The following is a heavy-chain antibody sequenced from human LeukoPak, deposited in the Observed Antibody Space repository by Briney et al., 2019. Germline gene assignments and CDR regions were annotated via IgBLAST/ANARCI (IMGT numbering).Heavy chain of an antibody. D-gene: IGHD2-15*01. J-gene: IGHJ4*02. CDR1: GGSVSSGSYY. CDR2: IYYSGST. Sequence: SETLSLTCTVSGGSVSSGSYYWSWIRQPPGKGLEWIGYIYYSGSTNYNPSLKSRVTISVDTSKNQFSLKLSSVTAADTAVYYCARAVGYCSGGSCIDYWGQGTPVTVSS. CDR3: ARAVGYCSGGSCIDY. V-gene: IGHV4-61*01.